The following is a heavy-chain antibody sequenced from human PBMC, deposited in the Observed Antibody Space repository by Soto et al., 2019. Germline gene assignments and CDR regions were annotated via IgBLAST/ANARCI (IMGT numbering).Heavy chain of an antibody. CDR1: GGSFSGYY. CDR3: ARCSPTTVTTFCYFDY. Sequence: SETLSLTCAVYGGSFSGYYWSWIRQPPGKGLEWIGEINHSGSTNYNPSLKCRVTISVDTSKNQFSLKLSSVTAADTAVYYCARCSPTTVTTFCYFDYWGQGTLVTVSS. D-gene: IGHD4-17*01. V-gene: IGHV4-34*01. CDR2: INHSGST. J-gene: IGHJ4*02.